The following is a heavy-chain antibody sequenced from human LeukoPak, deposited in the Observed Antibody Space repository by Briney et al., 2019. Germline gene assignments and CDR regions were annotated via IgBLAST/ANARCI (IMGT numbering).Heavy chain of an antibody. CDR3: AREVVTIFGVVIIRDAFDI. Sequence: SETLSLTCTVSGGSISSSSYYWGWIRQPPGKGLEWIGSIYYSGSTYYNPSLKSRVTISVDTSKNQFSLKLSSVTAADTAVYYCAREVVTIFGVVIIRDAFDIWGQGTMVTVSS. CDR1: GGSISSSSYY. CDR2: IYYSGST. V-gene: IGHV4-39*07. D-gene: IGHD3-3*01. J-gene: IGHJ3*02.